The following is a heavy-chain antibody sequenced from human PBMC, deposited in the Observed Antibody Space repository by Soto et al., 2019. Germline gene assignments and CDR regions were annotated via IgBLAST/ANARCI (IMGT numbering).Heavy chain of an antibody. J-gene: IGHJ4*02. CDR3: ARDGLQLFDY. CDR1: GGSISSYY. V-gene: IGHV4-59*01. Sequence: LSLTCTVSGGSISSYYWSWIRQPPGKGLEWIGYIHYSGSTNYNPSLKSRVTISVDTSKNQFSLKLSSVTAADTAVYYCARDGLQLFDYWGQGTLVTVSS. CDR2: IHYSGST. D-gene: IGHD4-4*01.